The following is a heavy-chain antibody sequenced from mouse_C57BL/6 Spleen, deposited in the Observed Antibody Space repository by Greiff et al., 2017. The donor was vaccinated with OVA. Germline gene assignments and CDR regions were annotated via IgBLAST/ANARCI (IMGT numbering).Heavy chain of an antibody. CDR3: ARGSSYYYFDY. CDR2: IDPSDSYT. D-gene: IGHD1-1*01. J-gene: IGHJ2*01. V-gene: IGHV1-69*01. Sequence: QVQLQQPGAELVMPGASVKLSCKASGYTFTSYWMHWVKQRPGQGLEWIGEIDPSDSYTNSNQKFKGKSTLTVDKSSSTAYMQLSSLTSEDSAVYSCARGSSYYYFDYWGQGTTLTVSS. CDR1: GYTFTSYW.